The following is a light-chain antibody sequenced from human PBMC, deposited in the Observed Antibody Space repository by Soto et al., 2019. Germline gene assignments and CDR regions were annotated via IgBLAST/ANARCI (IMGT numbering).Light chain of an antibody. J-gene: IGKJ5*01. CDR2: GAS. CDR3: QQYNSWPIT. Sequence: EIVMTQSPATLSVSPGERATLSCRASQSVSSNLAWYEQKPGQAPRLLIYGASTRATGIPARFSGSGSGTELAFTMGGLQAEDFAVYYCQQYNSWPITLPHGTRLEI. CDR1: QSVSSN. V-gene: IGKV3-15*01.